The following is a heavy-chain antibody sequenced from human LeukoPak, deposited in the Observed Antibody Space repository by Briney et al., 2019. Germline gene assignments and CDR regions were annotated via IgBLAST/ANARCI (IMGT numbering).Heavy chain of an antibody. J-gene: IGHJ4*02. CDR3: AKGLGIQLWLRPFDY. V-gene: IGHV3-23*01. CDR2: ISGSGGST. CDR1: GFTFSSYA. D-gene: IGHD5-18*01. Sequence: GGSLRLSCAASGFTFSSYAMSWVRQAPGKGLEWVSAISGSGGSTYYADSVKGRFTISRDNSKNTLYLQMNSLRAEDTAVYYCAKGLGIQLWLRPFDYWGQGTLVTVSS.